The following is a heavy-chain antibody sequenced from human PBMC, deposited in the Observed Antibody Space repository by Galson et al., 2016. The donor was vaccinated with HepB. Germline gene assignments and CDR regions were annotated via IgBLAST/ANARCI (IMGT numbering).Heavy chain of an antibody. Sequence: SVKVSCKASGGSFRNSGISWVRQAPGQGLEWMGGTIPVFGTPNYAQKFQVRVTITADESTSTAYMELSSLTSEDTAVYYCAIGGATKIVVVKYDAFDVWGQGTIVTVSS. D-gene: IGHD3-22*01. CDR2: TIPVFGTP. J-gene: IGHJ3*01. V-gene: IGHV1-69*13. CDR1: GGSFRNSG. CDR3: AIGGATKIVVVKYDAFDV.